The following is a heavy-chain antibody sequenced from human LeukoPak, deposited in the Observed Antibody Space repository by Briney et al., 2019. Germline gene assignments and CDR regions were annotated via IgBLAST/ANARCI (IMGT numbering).Heavy chain of an antibody. Sequence: PGGSLRLSCVASGFTFSGYWISWVRQAPGKGLEWVANIKQDGSEKYYVDSVKGRFTISRDNAKNSLFLQMNSLRAEDTAVYYCAGDQGYGPYFDYLGQGTLVTVSS. J-gene: IGHJ4*02. CDR3: AGDQGYGPYFDY. V-gene: IGHV3-7*01. CDR2: IKQDGSEK. D-gene: IGHD5-12*01. CDR1: GFTFSGYW.